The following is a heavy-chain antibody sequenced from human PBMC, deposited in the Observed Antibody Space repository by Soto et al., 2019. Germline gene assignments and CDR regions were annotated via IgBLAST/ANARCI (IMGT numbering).Heavy chain of an antibody. CDR3: ARHHAFPAAGILSDYYYYGMDV. D-gene: IGHD6-13*01. Sequence: PSETLSLTCTVSGGSISSSSYYWGWIRQPPGKGLEWIGSIYYSGSTYYNPSLKSRVTISVDTSKNQFSLKLSSVTAADTAVYYCARHHAFPAAGILSDYYYYGMDVWGQGTTVTVSS. J-gene: IGHJ6*02. CDR1: GGSISSSSYY. V-gene: IGHV4-39*01. CDR2: IYYSGST.